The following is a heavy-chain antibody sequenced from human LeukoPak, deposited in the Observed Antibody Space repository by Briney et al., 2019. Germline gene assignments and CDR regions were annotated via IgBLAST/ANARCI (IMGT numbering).Heavy chain of an antibody. V-gene: IGHV3-21*01. CDR3: ARDDMAARGVTPFFDY. CDR1: GFTFSSYS. J-gene: IGHJ4*02. D-gene: IGHD6-6*01. Sequence: KPGGSPRLSCAASGFTFSSYSMNWVRQAPGKGLEWVSSISSSSSYIYYADSVKGRFTISRDNAKNSLYLQMNSLRAEDTAVYYCARDDMAARGVTPFFDYWGQGTLVTVSS. CDR2: ISSSSSYI.